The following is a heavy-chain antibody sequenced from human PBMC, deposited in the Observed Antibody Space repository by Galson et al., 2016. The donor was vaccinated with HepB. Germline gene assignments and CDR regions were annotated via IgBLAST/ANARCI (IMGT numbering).Heavy chain of an antibody. Sequence: TLSLTCTVSGGAISSGGHYWSWVRQHPGKGLEWIGYIYFSGNTYYNPSLKSRVTISVDTSQNQFSLKLSSVTAADTAVYYCARTGMNAAGNYFDPWGQGMLFSVSS. J-gene: IGHJ5*02. CDR2: IYFSGNT. CDR1: GGAISSGGHY. D-gene: IGHD1-7*01. CDR3: ARTGMNAAGNYFDP. V-gene: IGHV4-31*03.